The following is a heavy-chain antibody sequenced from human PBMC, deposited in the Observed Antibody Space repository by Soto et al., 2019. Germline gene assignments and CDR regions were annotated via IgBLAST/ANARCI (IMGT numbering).Heavy chain of an antibody. D-gene: IGHD4-17*01. V-gene: IGHV1-18*04. CDR1: GYTFTSYG. J-gene: IGHJ4*02. Sequence: QVQLVQSGAEVKKPGASVKVSCKASGYTFTSYGISWVRQAPGQGLEGMGWISAYNGNTNDAQKLQGRVTMTTDTSTSTAYMELRSLRSDDTAVDYCARETSSYGDYVYPFDYCGQGTLVTVSS. CDR3: ARETSSYGDYVYPFDY. CDR2: ISAYNGNT.